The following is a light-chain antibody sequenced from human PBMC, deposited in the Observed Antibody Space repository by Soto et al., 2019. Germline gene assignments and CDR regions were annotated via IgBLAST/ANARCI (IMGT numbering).Light chain of an antibody. CDR3: QRRYSLRHT. CDR2: AAS. V-gene: IGKV1-39*01. J-gene: IGKJ2*01. Sequence: DIQMTQPPCSLSASVGDMVTITCRASQTITSTLNWYEQKPGKAPELLIYAASSLQNGVPSRFSGSGSGTDFTLSMSSLQPEDFATYHCQRRYSLRHTFGQGIKLEIK. CDR1: QTITST.